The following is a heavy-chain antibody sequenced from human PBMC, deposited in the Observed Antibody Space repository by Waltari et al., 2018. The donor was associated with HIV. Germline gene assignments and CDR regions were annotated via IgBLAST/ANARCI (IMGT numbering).Heavy chain of an antibody. CDR3: ARQDIVVVPDAFDI. V-gene: IGHV5-51*01. D-gene: IGHD2-2*01. CDR2: IYPGDADT. Sequence: EVQLVQSGAEVKKPGESLKISCKGSGYTFTSYWIGWVRQMPGKGLEWMGIIYPGDADTTYSPSFQVQVTISADKSISTAYLQWSSLKASDTAMYYCARQDIVVVPDAFDIWGQGTMVTVSS. CDR1: GYTFTSYW. J-gene: IGHJ3*02.